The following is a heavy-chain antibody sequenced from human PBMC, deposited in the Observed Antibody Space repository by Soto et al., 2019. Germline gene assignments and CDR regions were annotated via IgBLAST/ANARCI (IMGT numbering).Heavy chain of an antibody. J-gene: IGHJ4*02. Sequence: ASVKVSCKASGSTLTIYAVHWVRQAPGQRLEWMGWINAGNGNTKYSQKFQGRVTITRDTSANTAYMELSSLRSEDTAVYYCARVVAGLDYWGQGTLVTVSS. CDR1: GSTLTIYA. V-gene: IGHV1-3*01. CDR3: ARVVAGLDY. CDR2: INAGNGNT. D-gene: IGHD6-19*01.